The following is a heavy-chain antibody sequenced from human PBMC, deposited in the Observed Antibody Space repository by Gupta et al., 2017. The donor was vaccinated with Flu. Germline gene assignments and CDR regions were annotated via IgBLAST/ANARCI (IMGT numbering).Heavy chain of an antibody. CDR3: ATPMVRGVIHSYYYYGMDV. D-gene: IGHD3-10*01. V-gene: IGHV1-69*06. CDR1: GGTFSSYA. Sequence: QVQLVQSGAEVKKPGSSVKVSCKASGGTFSSYAIRWVRQAPGQGLEWMGGIIPIFGTANYAQKFQGRVTITADKSTSTAYMELSSLRSEDTAVYYCATPMVRGVIHSYYYYGMDVWGQGTTVTVSS. CDR2: IIPIFGTA. J-gene: IGHJ6*02.